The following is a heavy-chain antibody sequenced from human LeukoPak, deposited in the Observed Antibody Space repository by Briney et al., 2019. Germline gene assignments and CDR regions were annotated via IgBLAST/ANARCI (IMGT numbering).Heavy chain of an antibody. J-gene: IGHJ4*02. D-gene: IGHD3-22*01. CDR2: ICYSGST. V-gene: IGHV4-39*01. CDR3: ARQKYYPASSGFSIYFDY. CDR1: GGSISSSTYY. Sequence: PSETLSLTCTVSGGSISSSTYYCGWIRQPPWKGLGWIGTICYSGSTYYNPSLKSRVTISVDSSKNQFSLKLSSVTAADTAVYYCARQKYYPASSGFSIYFDYWGQGTLVTVSS.